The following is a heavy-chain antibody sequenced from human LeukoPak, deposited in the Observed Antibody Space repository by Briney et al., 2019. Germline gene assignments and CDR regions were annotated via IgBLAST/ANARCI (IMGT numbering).Heavy chain of an antibody. CDR2: IYHSGSA. CDR3: ARDSTVTTFDY. J-gene: IGHJ4*02. CDR1: GGSISSSNW. D-gene: IGHD4-17*01. V-gene: IGHV4-4*02. Sequence: SGTLSLTCAVSGGSISSSNWWSWVRQPPGKGLEWIGEIYHSGSANYNPSLKSRVTISVDTSKNQFSLKLSSVTAADTAVYYCARDSTVTTFDYWGQGTLVTVSS.